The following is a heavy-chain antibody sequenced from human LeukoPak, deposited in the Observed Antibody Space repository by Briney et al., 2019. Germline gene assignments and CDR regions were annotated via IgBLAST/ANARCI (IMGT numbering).Heavy chain of an antibody. CDR3: ARRQTGSYYYDF. D-gene: IGHD3-10*01. Sequence: RGSLRLSRAASGFTFTGYSINWVRQAPGKGLEWVSFISSSGTYIYYADSVKGRFTISRDNAKNSVYLQMNSLRAEDTAVYYCARRQTGSYYYDFWGHGTLVTVSS. CDR2: ISSSGTYI. CDR1: GFTFTGYS. J-gene: IGHJ4*01. V-gene: IGHV3-21*01.